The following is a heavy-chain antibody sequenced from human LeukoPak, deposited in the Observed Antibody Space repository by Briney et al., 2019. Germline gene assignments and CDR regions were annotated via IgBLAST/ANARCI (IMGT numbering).Heavy chain of an antibody. CDR2: ISVSGGAT. CDR3: GKYIQTAVGANDY. D-gene: IGHD1-26*01. V-gene: IGHV3-23*01. Sequence: GGSLRLSCAASGFTFSSYPMNWVRQAPGKGLEWVSVISVSGGATFYGDSVQGRFTISRDNSRDTLYLQMSSLRAEDTAVYYCGKYIQTAVGANDYWGQGTLVTVSS. CDR1: GFTFSSYP. J-gene: IGHJ4*02.